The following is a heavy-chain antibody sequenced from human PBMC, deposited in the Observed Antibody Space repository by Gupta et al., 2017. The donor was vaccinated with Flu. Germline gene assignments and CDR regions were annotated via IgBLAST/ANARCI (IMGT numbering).Heavy chain of an antibody. D-gene: IGHD5-12*01. Sequence: EVQLVESGGGLVKPGGSLRLSCAASGFTISNAWMNWVRQAPGKGLEWVGRIKSKADGGTTDYATPVKGRFTISRDDSKNTMYLQMSSLKTEDTDMYYCTTGRLISGYPKNVFAYWGQGILVTVSS. CDR3: TTGRLISGYPKNVFAY. CDR2: IKSKADGGTT. V-gene: IGHV3-15*01. CDR1: GFTISNAW. J-gene: IGHJ4*02.